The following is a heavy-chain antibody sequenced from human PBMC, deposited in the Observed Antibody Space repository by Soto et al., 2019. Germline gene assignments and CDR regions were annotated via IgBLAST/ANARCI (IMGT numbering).Heavy chain of an antibody. D-gene: IGHD2-2*01. CDR2: IYSGGST. J-gene: IGHJ6*03. V-gene: IGHV3-53*04. CDR3: ARDRRAVVVPAARRPKPVVKENYYYYYMDV. CDR1: GFTVSSNY. Sequence: GGSLRLSCAASGFTVSSNYMSWVRQAPGKGLEWVSVIYSGGSTYYADSVKGRFTISRHNSKNTLYLQMNSLRAEDTAVYYCARDRRAVVVPAARRPKPVVKENYYYYYMDVWGKGTTVTVSS.